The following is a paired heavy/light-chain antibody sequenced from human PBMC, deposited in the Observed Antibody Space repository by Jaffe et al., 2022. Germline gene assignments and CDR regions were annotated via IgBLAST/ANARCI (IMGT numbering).Light chain of an antibody. CDR3: SSYTSSSTLNV. Sequence: QSALTQPASVSGSPGQSITISCTGTSSDVGTYNYVSWYQQHPGKAPKLMIYDVNNRPSGVSNRFSGSKSGNTASLTISGLQAEDEADYYCSSYTSSSTLNVFGTGTKVTVL. CDR1: SSDVGTYNY. CDR2: DVN. J-gene: IGLJ1*01. V-gene: IGLV2-14*03.
Heavy chain of an antibody. D-gene: IGHD5-18*01. CDR3: VRGGGYSYRAFDY. J-gene: IGHJ4*02. CDR2: ISGDGSST. Sequence: EVQLVESGGGLVQPGGSLRLSCAASGFTFSSYWMHWVRQAPGKGLLWVSRISGDGSSTNYADSVKGRFTISRDNAKNTLYLQMNSLRAEDTAVYYCVRGGGYSYRAFDYWGQGTLVTVSS. CDR1: GFTFSSYW. V-gene: IGHV3-74*01.